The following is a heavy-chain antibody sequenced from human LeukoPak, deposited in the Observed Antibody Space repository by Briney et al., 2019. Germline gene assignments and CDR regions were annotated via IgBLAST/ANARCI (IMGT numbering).Heavy chain of an antibody. V-gene: IGHV3-21*01. D-gene: IGHD4-11*01. Sequence: MPGGSLRLSCAASGFTFSSYSMNWVRRAPGKGLEWVSSISSSSSYIYYADSVKGRFTISRDNAKNSLYLQMNSLRAEDTAVYYCARLDMTTAPVFPWWGQGTLVTVSS. CDR1: GFTFSSYS. CDR3: ARLDMTTAPVFPW. CDR2: ISSSSSYI. J-gene: IGHJ4*02.